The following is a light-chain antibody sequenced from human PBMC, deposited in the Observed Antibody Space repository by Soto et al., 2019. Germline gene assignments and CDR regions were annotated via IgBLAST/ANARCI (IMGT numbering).Light chain of an antibody. CDR3: SSYAGSNNVV. CDR1: SSEVGVYNY. CDR2: EVS. Sequence: QSALTQPPSASGSLGQSVTISCTGTSSEVGVYNYVSWYQQHPGKAPKLMIYEVSKRPSGVPDRFSGSKSGNTASLTVSGLQAEDEADYYCSSYAGSNNVVFGGGTEVTVL. J-gene: IGLJ2*01. V-gene: IGLV2-8*01.